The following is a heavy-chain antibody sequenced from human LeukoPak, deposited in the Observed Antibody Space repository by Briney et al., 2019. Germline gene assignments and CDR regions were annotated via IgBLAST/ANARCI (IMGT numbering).Heavy chain of an antibody. CDR3: ARGHRHYFDY. CDR1: GGTFSSYA. Sequence: ASVKVSCKASGGTFSSYAISWVRQAPGQGLEWMGGIIPIFGTADYAQKFQGRVTITADESTSTAYMELSSLRSEDTAVYYCARGHRHYFDYWGQGTLVTVSS. J-gene: IGHJ4*02. CDR2: IIPIFGTA. V-gene: IGHV1-69*13.